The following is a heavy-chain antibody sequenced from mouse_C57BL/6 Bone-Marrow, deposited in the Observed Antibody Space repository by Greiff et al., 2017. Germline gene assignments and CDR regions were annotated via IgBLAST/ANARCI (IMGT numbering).Heavy chain of an antibody. Sequence: QVQLKESGAELAKPGASVKLSCKASGYTFTSYWMHWVKQRPGQGLEWIGYINPSSGYTKYNQKFKDKATLTADKSSSTAYLQLSSLTDKDSAVYYCANLLCDYWGQGTPLTVSS. CDR3: ANLLCDY. J-gene: IGHJ2*01. D-gene: IGHD2-1*01. V-gene: IGHV1-7*01. CDR2: INPSSGYT. CDR1: GYTFTSYW.